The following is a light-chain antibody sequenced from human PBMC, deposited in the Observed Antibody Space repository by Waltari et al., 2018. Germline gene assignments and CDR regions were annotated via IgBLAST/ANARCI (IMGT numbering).Light chain of an antibody. CDR2: AAS. Sequence: IQLTQSPSSLSASVGHRVTITCRASQSISSYLNWYQQKPGKAPKLLIYAASSLQSGVPSRFSGSGSGTDFTLTISSLQPEDFATYYCQHYHSYPWTFGQGAKVEIK. V-gene: IGKV1-39*01. J-gene: IGKJ1*01. CDR3: QHYHSYPWT. CDR1: QSISSY.